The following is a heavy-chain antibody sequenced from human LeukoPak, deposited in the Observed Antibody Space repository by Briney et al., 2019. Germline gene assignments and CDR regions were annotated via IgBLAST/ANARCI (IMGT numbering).Heavy chain of an antibody. Sequence: SETLSLTCAVSGASISSPNWWSWVRQPPGKGLEWIGEIYHSGSTNYNPSLESRATISVDKSKNQFSLKLNSVTAADTAVYYCARTLRYCSGGSCYSNFDYWGQGTLVTVSS. CDR3: ARTLRYCSGGSCYSNFDY. V-gene: IGHV4-4*02. CDR2: IYHSGST. J-gene: IGHJ4*02. D-gene: IGHD2-15*01. CDR1: GASISSPNW.